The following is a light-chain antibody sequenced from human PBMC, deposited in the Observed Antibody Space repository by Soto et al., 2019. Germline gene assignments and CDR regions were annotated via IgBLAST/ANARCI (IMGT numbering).Light chain of an antibody. CDR1: QSVSTY. V-gene: IGKV3-11*01. CDR2: DAF. J-gene: IGKJ5*01. Sequence: EIVLTQSPATLSLSPGERATLSCRASQSVSTYLAWYQQKPGQAPRLLIYDAFNRATGVPARFRGSGSGKVFTLPISGLDTEELSVYYCQQRDKWPITFGQGTRLEIK. CDR3: QQRDKWPIT.